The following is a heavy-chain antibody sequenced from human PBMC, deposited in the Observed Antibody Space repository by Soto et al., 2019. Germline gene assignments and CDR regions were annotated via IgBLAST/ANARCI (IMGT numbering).Heavy chain of an antibody. CDR3: GRRRGLDV. CDR1: GFTFSSYW. CDR2: IKQDGSEK. V-gene: IGHV3-7*01. J-gene: IGHJ6*02. Sequence: EVKLVESGGGLVQPGGSLRLSCAASGFTFSSYWMSWVRQAPGKGLEWVANIKQDGSEKYYVESVKGRFTISRENGKDSIFLKMNRLRAEETAVYYRGRRRGLDVWGQGTTVTVSS.